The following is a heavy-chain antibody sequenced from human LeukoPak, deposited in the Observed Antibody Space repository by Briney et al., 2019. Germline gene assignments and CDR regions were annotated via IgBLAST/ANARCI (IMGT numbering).Heavy chain of an antibody. CDR1: GGSTSGYY. CDR2: INHSGST. D-gene: IGHD2-2*01. J-gene: IGHJ5*02. V-gene: IGHV4-34*01. CDR3: ARECPNWFDP. Sequence: PSETLSLTCTVSGGSTSGYYWSWIRQPPGKGLEWIGEINHSGSTNYNPSLKSRVTISVDTSKNQFSLKLSSVTAADTAVYYCARECPNWFDPWGQGTLVTVSS.